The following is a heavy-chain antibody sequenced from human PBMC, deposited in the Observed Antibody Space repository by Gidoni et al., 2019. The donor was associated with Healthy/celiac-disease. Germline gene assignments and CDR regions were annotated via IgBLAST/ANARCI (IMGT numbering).Heavy chain of an antibody. D-gene: IGHD6-13*01. V-gene: IGHV1-46*01. CDR1: GSTFTSYY. CDR3: ARDTSPGIAAAGFDP. J-gene: IGHJ5*02. Sequence: QVQLVQSGAEVKKPGASVKVSCKASGSTFTSYYMHWVRQAPGQGLEWMGIINPSGGSTSYEQKFQGRVTMTRDTSTSTVYMELSSLRSEDTAVYYCARDTSPGIAAAGFDPWGQGTLVTVSS. CDR2: INPSGGST.